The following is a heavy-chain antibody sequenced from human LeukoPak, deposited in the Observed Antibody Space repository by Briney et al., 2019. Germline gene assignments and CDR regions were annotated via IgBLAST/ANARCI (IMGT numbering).Heavy chain of an antibody. V-gene: IGHV4-34*01. CDR3: ARGYRGYIYGLPYNYMDV. J-gene: IGHJ6*03. D-gene: IGHD5-18*01. Sequence: TSETLSLTCAVYGGSFSGYYWSWIRQPPGKGLEWIGEINHSGSTTYNPSLKSRVTISVDTSKSQFSLKLSSVTAADTAVYYCARGYRGYIYGLPYNYMDVWGKGTTVTISS. CDR2: INHSGST. CDR1: GGSFSGYY.